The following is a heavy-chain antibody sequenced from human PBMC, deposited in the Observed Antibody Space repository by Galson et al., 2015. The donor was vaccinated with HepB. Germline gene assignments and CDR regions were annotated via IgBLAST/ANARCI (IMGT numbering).Heavy chain of an antibody. CDR1: GFTFSNYA. CDR3: AKDRFLEWLPYFDY. D-gene: IGHD3-3*01. J-gene: IGHJ4*02. Sequence: SLRLSCAASGFTFSNYAMSWVRQAPGKGLEWVSALSGSGTSTYFADSVKGRFTISRDNSNNTLYLQMNSLRAEDTAVYYCAKDRFLEWLPYFDYWGRGTLATVS. CDR2: LSGSGTST. V-gene: IGHV3-23*01.